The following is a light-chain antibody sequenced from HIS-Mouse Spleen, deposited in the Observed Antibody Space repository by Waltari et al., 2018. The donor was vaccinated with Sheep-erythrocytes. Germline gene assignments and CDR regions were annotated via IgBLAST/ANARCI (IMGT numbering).Light chain of an antibody. Sequence: QSAMTQPASVSGSPEQSITISCTGTSSDVGSYNLLSWYQQHPGKAPKLMIYEGSKRPSGVSNRFSGSKSGNTASLTISGLQAEDEADYYCCSYAGSSTPWVFGGGTKLTVL. CDR1: SSDVGSYNL. CDR2: EGS. J-gene: IGLJ3*02. CDR3: CSYAGSSTPWV. V-gene: IGLV2-23*01.